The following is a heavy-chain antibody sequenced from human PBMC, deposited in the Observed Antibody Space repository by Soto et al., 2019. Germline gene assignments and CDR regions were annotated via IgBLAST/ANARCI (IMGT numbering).Heavy chain of an antibody. CDR2: ISSSSSTI. V-gene: IGHV3-48*01. CDR3: ARSPPWFGELSLT. CDR1: GFTFSSYS. J-gene: IGHJ5*02. D-gene: IGHD3-10*01. Sequence: EVQLVESGGGLVQPGGSLRLSCAASGFTFSSYSMNWVRQAPGKGLEWVSYISSSSSTIYYADSVKGRFTISRDNAKNSLYLQMNSLRAEDTAVYYCARSPPWFGELSLTWGQGTLVTVSS.